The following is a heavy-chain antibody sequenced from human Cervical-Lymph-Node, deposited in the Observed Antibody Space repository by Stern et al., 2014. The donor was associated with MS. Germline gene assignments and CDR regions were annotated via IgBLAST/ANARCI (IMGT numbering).Heavy chain of an antibody. J-gene: IGHJ4*02. CDR1: GGSISSGGYY. CDR2: IYYSGST. V-gene: IGHV4-31*03. Sequence: QLQLQESGPGLVKPSQTLSLTCTVSGGSISSGGYYWSWIRQHPGTGLEWIGYIYYSGSTYYNPSLKSRVTISVDTSKNKFSLKLSSVTAADTAVYYCARARYSSSWYDFDYWGQGTLVTVSS. D-gene: IGHD6-13*01. CDR3: ARARYSSSWYDFDY.